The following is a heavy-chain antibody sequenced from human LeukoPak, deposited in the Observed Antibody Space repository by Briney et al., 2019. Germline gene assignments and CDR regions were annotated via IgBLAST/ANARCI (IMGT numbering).Heavy chain of an antibody. CDR2: ISGSGGST. CDR1: GFTFSSYA. D-gene: IGHD2-15*01. V-gene: IGHV3-23*01. CDR3: ANKWSFLYYFDY. Sequence: GGSLRRSCAASGFTFSSYAMSWVRQAPGKGLEWVSAISGSGGSTYYADSVKGRFTISRDNSKNTLYLQMNSLRAEDTAVYYCANKWSFLYYFDYWGQGTLVTVSS. J-gene: IGHJ4*02.